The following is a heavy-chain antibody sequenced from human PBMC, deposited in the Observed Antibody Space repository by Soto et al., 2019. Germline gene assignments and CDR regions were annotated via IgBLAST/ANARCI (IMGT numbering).Heavy chain of an antibody. CDR1: GFTFSSYA. D-gene: IGHD2-8*01. V-gene: IGHV3-23*01. Sequence: GGSLRLSCAASGFTFSSYAMSWVRQAPGKGLEWVSAISGSGGSTYYADSVKGRFTISRDNSKNKLYLQMNSLRAEGTAVYYCAKDLWCLEYCTNGVCYDAFDIWGQGTMVTVSS. J-gene: IGHJ3*02. CDR3: AKDLWCLEYCTNGVCYDAFDI. CDR2: ISGSGGST.